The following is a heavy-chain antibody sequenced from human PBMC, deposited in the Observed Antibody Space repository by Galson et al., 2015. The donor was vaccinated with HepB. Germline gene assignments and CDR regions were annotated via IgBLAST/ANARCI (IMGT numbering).Heavy chain of an antibody. CDR1: GFTFSASS. J-gene: IGHJ4*02. Sequence: SLRLSCAGSGFTFSASSMHWVRRASGKGLEWVGRIRSKTNNHATAYSVSVRGRFVLSRDDTKNTVYLQMNSLRVEDTAVYFCTRRTGISTTGSDSWGQGTLVTVSS. CDR2: IRSKTNNHAT. CDR3: TRRTGISTTGSDS. V-gene: IGHV3-73*01. D-gene: IGHD1-1*01.